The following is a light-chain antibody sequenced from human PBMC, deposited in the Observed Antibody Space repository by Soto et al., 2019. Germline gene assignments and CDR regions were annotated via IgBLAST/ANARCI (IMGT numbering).Light chain of an antibody. V-gene: IGKV1-13*02. CDR2: DAS. J-gene: IGKJ1*01. CDR1: QGISSA. CDR3: QQFNSYPPTWT. Sequence: ALPLTQSPSSLSASVGDRVTITCRASQGISSALAWYQQKPGKAPKLLIYDASSLESGVPSRFSGSGSGTDFTLTISSLQPEDFATYYCQQFNSYPPTWTFGQGTKVEIK.